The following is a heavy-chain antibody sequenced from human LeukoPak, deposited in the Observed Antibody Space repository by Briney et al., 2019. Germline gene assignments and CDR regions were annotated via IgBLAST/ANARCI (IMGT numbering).Heavy chain of an antibody. V-gene: IGHV4-34*01. Sequence: PSETLSLTCAVYGGSFSGYYWSWIRQPPGKGLEWIGEINHSGSTNYNPSLKSRVTISVDTSKNQFSLKLSSVTAADTAVYYCAREIGPIQLHLWGSAFDYWGQGTLVTVSS. CDR3: AREIGPIQLHLWGSAFDY. CDR1: GGSFSGYY. D-gene: IGHD5-18*01. J-gene: IGHJ4*02. CDR2: INHSGST.